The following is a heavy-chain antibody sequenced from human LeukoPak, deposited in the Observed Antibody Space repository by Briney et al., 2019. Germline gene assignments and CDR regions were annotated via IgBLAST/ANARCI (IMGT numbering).Heavy chain of an antibody. V-gene: IGHV1-2*02. CDR1: GYTFTGYY. D-gene: IGHD3-3*01. J-gene: IGHJ6*03. Sequence: ASVKVSCKASGYTFTGYYMHWVRQAPGQGLEWMGWINPNSGGTNYAQKFQGRVTMTRDTSTSTAYMELSRLRSDDTAVYYCARGDDFWSGSYYYMDVWGKGTTVTVSS. CDR3: ARGDDFWSGSYYYMDV. CDR2: INPNSGGT.